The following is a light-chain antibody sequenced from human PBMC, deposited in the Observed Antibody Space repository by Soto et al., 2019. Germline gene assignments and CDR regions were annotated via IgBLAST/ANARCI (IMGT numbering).Light chain of an antibody. J-gene: IGKJ4*01. CDR3: QQYNNWVT. V-gene: IGKV3-15*01. Sequence: EVVMTQSPATLSVSPGDRATLSCRTSQSVSNNLACYQQRPGQAPRLLLYASSIRATLVPSRVTGSGSGTEFTLTISSLQSEASAVYYCQQYNNWVTFGGGTKVEI. CDR1: QSVSNN. CDR2: ASS.